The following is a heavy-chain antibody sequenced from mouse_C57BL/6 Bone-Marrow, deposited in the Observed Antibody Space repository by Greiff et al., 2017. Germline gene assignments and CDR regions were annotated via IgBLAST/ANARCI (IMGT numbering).Heavy chain of an antibody. CDR3: ARKGGNYRGNSGYFDY. D-gene: IGHD2-1*01. CDR1: GYTFTDYY. J-gene: IGHJ2*01. Sequence: EVQLQQSGPELVKPGASVKISCKASGYTFTDYYMNWVKQSHGKSLEWIGDINPNNGGTSYNQKFKGKATLTVDKSSSTAYMELRSLTSEDSAVYYCARKGGNYRGNSGYFDYWGQGTTLTVSS. CDR2: INPNNGGT. V-gene: IGHV1-26*01.